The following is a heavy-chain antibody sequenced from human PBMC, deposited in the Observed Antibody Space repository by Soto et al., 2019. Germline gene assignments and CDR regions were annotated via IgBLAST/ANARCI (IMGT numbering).Heavy chain of an antibody. CDR2: IWYDGSNK. CDR3: ARDIPAPPQGGLLDSLYYYYYGMDV. J-gene: IGHJ6*02. V-gene: IGHV3-33*01. D-gene: IGHD2-21*02. Sequence: GGSLRLSCAASGFTFSSYGMHWVRQAPGKGLEWVAVIWYDGSNKYYADSVKGRFTISRDNSKNTLYLQMNSLRAEDTAVYYCARDIPAPPQGGLLDSLYYYYYGMDVWGQGTTVTVSS. CDR1: GFTFSSYG.